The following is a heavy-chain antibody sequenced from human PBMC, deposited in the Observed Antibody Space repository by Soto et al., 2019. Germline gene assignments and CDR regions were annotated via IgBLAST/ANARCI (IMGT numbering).Heavy chain of an antibody. D-gene: IGHD2-2*01. Sequence: PSETLSLTCTVSGGSISSYYWSWIRQPPGKGLEWIGYIYYIGSTNYNPSLESRVTISVDTSKNQFSLKLSSVTAADTAVYYCARGLRRQLLNWFDPWGQGTLVTVSS. V-gene: IGHV4-59*01. CDR3: ARGLRRQLLNWFDP. J-gene: IGHJ5*02. CDR1: GGSISSYY. CDR2: IYYIGST.